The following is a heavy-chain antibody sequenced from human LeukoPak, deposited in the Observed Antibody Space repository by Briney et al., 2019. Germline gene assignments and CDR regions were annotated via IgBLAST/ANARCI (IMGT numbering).Heavy chain of an antibody. CDR3: AKVTSSYNYFDY. CDR2: FSGSGGRT. J-gene: IGHJ4*02. D-gene: IGHD2-2*01. V-gene: IGHV3-23*01. Sequence: PGGSLRLSCEVSGFTFATYPMSWGRHAPGKGLGWVSTFSGSGGRTLYADSVKGRFTISRDNSKNTLSLQMNSLRAEDTAVYYCAKVTSSYNYFDYWGQGSLVTVSS. CDR1: GFTFATYP.